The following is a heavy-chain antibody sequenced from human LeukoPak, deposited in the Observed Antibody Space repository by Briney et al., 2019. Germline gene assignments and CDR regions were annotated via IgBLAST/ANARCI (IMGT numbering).Heavy chain of an antibody. Sequence: PGGPLRLSCAASGFTFSKYGMHWVRQAPGKGLEWVTFIRYDGSDKYYTDSVKGRFTISRDNSKNTLYLQMNSLRAEDTAVYYCAKTDEGSGYYPSYFDYWGQGTLVIVSS. D-gene: IGHD3-22*01. J-gene: IGHJ4*02. CDR3: AKTDEGSGYYPSYFDY. V-gene: IGHV3-30*02. CDR1: GFTFSKYG. CDR2: IRYDGSDK.